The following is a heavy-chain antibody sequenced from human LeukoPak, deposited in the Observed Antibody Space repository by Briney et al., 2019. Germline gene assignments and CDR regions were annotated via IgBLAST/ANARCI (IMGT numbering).Heavy chain of an antibody. V-gene: IGHV3-23*01. J-gene: IGHJ5*02. D-gene: IGHD6-13*01. Sequence: GGSLRLSCAASGFTFSSYAMSWVRQAPGKGLEWVSAISGGGGGTYYADSVKGRFTISRDNSKNMLYLQMNSLRAEDTAVYYCAKGDSSSWSRGNWFDPWGQGTLVTVSS. CDR3: AKGDSSSWSRGNWFDP. CDR2: ISGGGGGT. CDR1: GFTFSSYA.